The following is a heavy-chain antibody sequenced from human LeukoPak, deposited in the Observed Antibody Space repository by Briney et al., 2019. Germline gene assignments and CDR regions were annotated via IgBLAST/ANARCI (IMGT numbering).Heavy chain of an antibody. V-gene: IGHV4-59*08. Sequence: SETLSLTCTASGGSISSYYWSWIRQPPGKGLEWIGYIYYSGSTNYNPSLKSRVTVSVDTSKNQFSLKLSSVTAADTAIYYCARSEPFDYWGQGTLVTVSS. J-gene: IGHJ4*02. CDR2: IYYSGST. CDR1: GGSISSYY. D-gene: IGHD1-14*01. CDR3: ARSEPFDY.